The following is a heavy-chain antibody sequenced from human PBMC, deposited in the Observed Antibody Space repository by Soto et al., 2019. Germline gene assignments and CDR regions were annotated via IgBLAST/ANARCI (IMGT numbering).Heavy chain of an antibody. V-gene: IGHV4-4*02. CDR2: IYHSGST. D-gene: IGHD2-2*02. Sequence: SETLSLTCAVSGGSISSSNWWSWVRQPPGKGLEWIGEIYHSGSTNYNPSLKSRVTISVDKSKNQFSLKLSSVTAADTAVYYCASFRGYCSSTSCYIRWGQGTLVTVSS. J-gene: IGHJ4*02. CDR3: ASFRGYCSSTSCYIR. CDR1: GGSISSSNW.